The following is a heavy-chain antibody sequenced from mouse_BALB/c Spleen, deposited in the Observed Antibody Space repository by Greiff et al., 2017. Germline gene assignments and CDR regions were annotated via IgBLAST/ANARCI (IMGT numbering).Heavy chain of an antibody. J-gene: IGHJ3*01. CDR1: GYTFTDYA. V-gene: IGHV1-67*01. CDR2: ISTYYGNT. Sequence: SGPELVRPGVSVKISCKGSGYTFTDYAMHWVKQSHAKSLEWIGVISTYYGNTNYNQKFKGKATMTVDKSSSTAYMELARLTSEDSAIYYCARTSTLAWFAYWGQGTLVTVSA. CDR3: ARTSTLAWFAY.